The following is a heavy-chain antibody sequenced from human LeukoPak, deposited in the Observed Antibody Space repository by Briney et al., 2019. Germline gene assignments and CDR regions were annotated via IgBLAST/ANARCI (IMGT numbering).Heavy chain of an antibody. Sequence: GGSLRLSCAASGFTFSSYAMRWFRQAPGKGLEWVSAISGSGGSTYYADSVKGRFTISRDNSKNTLYLQMNSLRAEDTAVYYCAKSVVAATYFDYWGQGTLVTASS. CDR2: ISGSGGST. D-gene: IGHD2-15*01. CDR1: GFTFSSYA. J-gene: IGHJ4*02. V-gene: IGHV3-23*01. CDR3: AKSVVAATYFDY.